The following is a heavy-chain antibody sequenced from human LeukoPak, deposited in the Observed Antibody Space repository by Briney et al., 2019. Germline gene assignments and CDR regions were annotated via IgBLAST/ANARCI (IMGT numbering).Heavy chain of an antibody. V-gene: IGHV3-23*01. Sequence: GGSLRLSCAASGFTFSSYAMSWVRQAPGKGLEWVSAISGSGGSTYYADSVKGRFTISRDNSKNTLYLQTNSLRAEDTAVYYCAKDLKPIAVAGTRYYYYYYGMDVWGQGTTVTVSS. CDR1: GFTFSSYA. CDR3: AKDLKPIAVAGTRYYYYYYGMDV. J-gene: IGHJ6*02. CDR2: ISGSGGST. D-gene: IGHD6-19*01.